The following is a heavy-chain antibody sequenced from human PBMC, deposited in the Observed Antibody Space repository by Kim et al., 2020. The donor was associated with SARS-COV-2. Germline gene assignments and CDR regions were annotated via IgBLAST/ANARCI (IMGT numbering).Heavy chain of an antibody. J-gene: IGHJ2*01. Sequence: SETLSLTCTVSGGSISSHYWSWIRQPPGKGLEWIGYIYYSGSTNYNPPFKSRVTMSVDMSSNQFSLNLSSVTSEDTTVHYCAREASTVGWYLDFRG. CDR3: AREASTVGWYLDF. CDR2: IYYSGST. D-gene: IGHD2-8*02. CDR1: GGSISSHY. V-gene: IGHV4-59*11.